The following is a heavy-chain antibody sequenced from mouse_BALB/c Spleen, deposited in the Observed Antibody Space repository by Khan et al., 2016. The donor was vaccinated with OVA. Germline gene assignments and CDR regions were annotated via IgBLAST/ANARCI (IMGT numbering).Heavy chain of an antibody. CDR1: GYTFTSYW. CDR2: ISPGSGTP. J-gene: IGHJ4*01. CDR3: ARENYYGSSHYAMDY. Sequence: DLVKPGASVKLSCKASGYTFTSYWINWIQQRPGQGLEWIGRISPGSGTPYYNEMFKGNATLTVDTSSSTAYIQLSSLSSEDSAVYCWARENYYGSSHYAMDYWGQGTSVTVSS. V-gene: IGHV1S41*01. D-gene: IGHD1-1*01.